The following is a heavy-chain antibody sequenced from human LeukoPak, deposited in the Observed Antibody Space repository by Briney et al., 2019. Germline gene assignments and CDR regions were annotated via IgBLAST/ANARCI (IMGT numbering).Heavy chain of an antibody. J-gene: IGHJ4*02. CDR2: IYYSGTT. CDR1: GDSISSNSYY. Sequence: SETLSLTCTVSGDSISSNSYYWGWIRQPPGKGLQWIGSIYYSGTTYCNPSLKSRVTISVDASKNQSSLKLSSVTAADTAVYYCARHLVGAAEFHYWGQGTLVTVSS. D-gene: IGHD1-26*01. CDR3: ARHLVGAAEFHY. V-gene: IGHV4-39*01.